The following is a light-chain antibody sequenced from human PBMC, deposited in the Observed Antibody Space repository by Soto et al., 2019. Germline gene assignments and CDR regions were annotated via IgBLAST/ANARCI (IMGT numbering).Light chain of an antibody. CDR2: GAS. V-gene: IGKV3-20*01. Sequence: EIVLTQSPGTLPLSPGERATLSCRASQSVNSDYLGWYQHKSGQAPRLLISGASSRATGVPDRFSGSGSGTALNLTISRLEPEDFALYYCKQYYRTSPIKFGQCTRLEIK. CDR1: QSVNSDY. CDR3: KQYYRTSPIK. J-gene: IGKJ5*01.